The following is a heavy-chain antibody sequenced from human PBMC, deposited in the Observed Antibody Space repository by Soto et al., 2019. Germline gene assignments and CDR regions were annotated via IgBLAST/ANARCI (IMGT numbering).Heavy chain of an antibody. V-gene: IGHV5-51*01. D-gene: IGHD6-13*01. Sequence: GESLKISCKGSGYSFSSHWIAWVRQMPEKGLEWMGIIYPGYSDTRYSPSFQGQVTISADKSISTAYLQWSSLKASDTAMYYCARPRYSSSWNLGGFDIWGQGTVVTVS. CDR1: GYSFSSHW. CDR2: IYPGYSDT. CDR3: ARPRYSSSWNLGGFDI. J-gene: IGHJ3*02.